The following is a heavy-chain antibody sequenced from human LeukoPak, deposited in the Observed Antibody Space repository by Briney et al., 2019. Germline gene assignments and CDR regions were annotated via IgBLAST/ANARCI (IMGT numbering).Heavy chain of an antibody. Sequence: SETLSLTCTVSGGSINSYYWTWIRQPAGEGLEWIGRIHTSGNTEYNPSLQRRITLLRDTSKKQFSLKMSSVASADKACYFWWREGPITARAFVSIDYWGQGTLVTVSS. CDR1: GGSINSYY. CDR3: WREGPITARAFVSIDY. V-gene: IGHV4-4*07. CDR2: IHTSGNT. D-gene: IGHD6-6*01. J-gene: IGHJ4*02.